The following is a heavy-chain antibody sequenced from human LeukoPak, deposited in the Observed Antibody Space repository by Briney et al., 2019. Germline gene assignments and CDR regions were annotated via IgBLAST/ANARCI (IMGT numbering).Heavy chain of an antibody. V-gene: IGHV3-7*04. CDR1: GFTFSDHW. CDR2: IKEDGSEE. D-gene: IGHD2-21*01. Sequence: GGSLRLSCAASGFTFSDHWMSWVHQAPGKGLECVANIKEDGSEENYGDSVKGRFTISRDNAKNSLYLQMTSLRAEDTAIYYCARAYSWGQGTRVTVSS. CDR3: ARAYS. J-gene: IGHJ5*02.